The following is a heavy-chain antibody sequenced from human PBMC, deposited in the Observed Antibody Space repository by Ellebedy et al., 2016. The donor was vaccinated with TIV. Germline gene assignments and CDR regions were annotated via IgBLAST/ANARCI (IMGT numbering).Heavy chain of an antibody. V-gene: IGHV1-45*02. Sequence: AASVKVSCKASGYTFTYRYLHWVRQAPGQALEWMGWITPFNGNTNYAQKFQDRVTITRDTSTSTVYMELSSLRFEDTAVYYCARVLASGSNYGCFDYWGQGTLVTVSS. D-gene: IGHD1-26*01. CDR1: GYTFTYRY. CDR2: ITPFNGNT. J-gene: IGHJ4*02. CDR3: ARVLASGSNYGCFDY.